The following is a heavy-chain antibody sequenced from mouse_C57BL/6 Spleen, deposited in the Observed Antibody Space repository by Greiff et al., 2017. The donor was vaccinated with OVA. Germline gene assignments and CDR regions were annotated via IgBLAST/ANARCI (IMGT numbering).Heavy chain of an antibody. CDR3: ARGFYDGYRYAIGY. V-gene: IGHV5-17*01. Sequence: EVMLVESGGGLVKPGGSLKLSCAASGFTFSDYGMHWVRQAPEKGLEWVAYISSGSSTIYYADTVKGRFTISRDNAKNTLFLQMTSLRSEDTAMYYGARGFYDGYRYAIGYWGQGPSVTVSS. CDR1: GFTFSDYG. D-gene: IGHD2-3*01. CDR2: ISSGSSTI. J-gene: IGHJ4*01.